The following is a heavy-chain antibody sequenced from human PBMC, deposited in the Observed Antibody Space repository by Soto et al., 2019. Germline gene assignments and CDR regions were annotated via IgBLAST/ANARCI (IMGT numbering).Heavy chain of an antibody. CDR3: ARARGSRPMYYYYGMDV. CDR2: INNSGST. V-gene: IGHV4-31*03. CDR1: GGSISSGDYY. D-gene: IGHD1-26*01. J-gene: IGHJ6*02. Sequence: QVQLQESGPGLVKPSQTLSLTCTVSGGSISSGDYYWSWIRHHPGKGLEWIGYINNSGSTYNNPSLQRRVTISVDTSKNQFSLKLSSVTAADTAVYYCARARGSRPMYYYYGMDVWGQGTTVTVSS.